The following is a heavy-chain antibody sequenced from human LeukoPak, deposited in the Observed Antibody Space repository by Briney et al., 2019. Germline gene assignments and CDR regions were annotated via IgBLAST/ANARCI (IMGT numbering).Heavy chain of an antibody. D-gene: IGHD3-10*01. V-gene: IGHV3-23*01. CDR1: GFTFTNYG. CDR2: IGGSGERT. J-gene: IGHJ4*02. Sequence: GGTLRLSCAASGFTFTNYGMNWVRQAPGKGREWVSVIGGSGERTYYADSVKGRFSISRDNSKNTMYLQMSSLRDEATAVYYCVRDEWFGEYAYWGQGTLVTVSS. CDR3: VRDEWFGEYAY.